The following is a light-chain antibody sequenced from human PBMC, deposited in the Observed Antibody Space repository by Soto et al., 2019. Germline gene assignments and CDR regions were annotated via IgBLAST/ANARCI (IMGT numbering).Light chain of an antibody. J-gene: IGKJ3*01. Sequence: DIQMTQSPSSLSASVGDRVTITCQASQDISNYLNWYQQKPGKATKLLIYDASNLETGVPSRFSGSGSGTDFTITISSLQPEDIATYYCQQYDNLPFGPGTKVDIK. CDR3: QQYDNLP. V-gene: IGKV1-33*01. CDR1: QDISNY. CDR2: DAS.